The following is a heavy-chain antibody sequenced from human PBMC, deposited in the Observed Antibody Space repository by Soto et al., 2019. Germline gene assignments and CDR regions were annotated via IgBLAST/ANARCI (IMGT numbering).Heavy chain of an antibody. D-gene: IGHD6-19*01. V-gene: IGHV3-9*01. CDR3: EKDRLAVAGTRGAFDM. J-gene: IGHJ3*02. CDR2: ISWNSGSI. CDR1: GFTFDDYA. Sequence: GGSLRLSCAASGFTFDDYAMHWVRQAPGKGLEWVPGISWNSGSIGYADSVKGRFTISRDNAKNSLYLQMNSLRAEDTALFYCEKDRLAVAGTRGAFDMGGKGKMVT.